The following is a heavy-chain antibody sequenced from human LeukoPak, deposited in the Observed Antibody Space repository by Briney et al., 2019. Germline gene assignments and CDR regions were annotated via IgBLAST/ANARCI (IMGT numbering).Heavy chain of an antibody. CDR1: GFTFSSYE. D-gene: IGHD3-22*01. CDR2: ISSSSSTI. CDR3: ARDGYDSSGYYINRDFDY. V-gene: IGHV3-48*03. Sequence: GGSLRLSCAASGFTFSSYEMNWVRQAPGKGLEWVSYISSSSSTIYYADSVKGRFTISRDNAKNSLYLQMNSLRAEDTAVYYCARDGYDSSGYYINRDFDYWGQGTLVTVSS. J-gene: IGHJ4*02.